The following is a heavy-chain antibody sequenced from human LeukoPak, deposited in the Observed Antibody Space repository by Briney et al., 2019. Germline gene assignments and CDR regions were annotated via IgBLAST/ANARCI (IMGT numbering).Heavy chain of an antibody. CDR3: ARDKSDSSGYYYFDY. D-gene: IGHD3-22*01. Sequence: SQTLSLTCTVSGGSISSGDYYWTWIRQPPGKGLEWIGYIHYSGNPYYNPSLRSRVTISLDTSMNQFSLKLSSVTAADTAVYYCARDKSDSSGYYYFDYWGQGTLVTVSS. V-gene: IGHV4-30-4*01. J-gene: IGHJ4*02. CDR1: GGSISSGDYY. CDR2: IHYSGNP.